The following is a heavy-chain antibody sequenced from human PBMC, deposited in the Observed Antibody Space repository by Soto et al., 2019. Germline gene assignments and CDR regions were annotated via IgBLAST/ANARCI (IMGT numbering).Heavy chain of an antibody. Sequence: QVQLQESGPGLVKPSETLSLTCTVSGGSISSYYWSWIRQPPAKGLEWIGYIYYSGSTNYNPSLKRRVTISVDTSKNQFSLKLSSVTAADTAVYYCARVEERVAMPSGYWGQGTLVTVSS. CDR1: GGSISSYY. CDR2: IYYSGST. J-gene: IGHJ4*02. D-gene: IGHD2-2*01. V-gene: IGHV4-59*01. CDR3: ARVEERVAMPSGY.